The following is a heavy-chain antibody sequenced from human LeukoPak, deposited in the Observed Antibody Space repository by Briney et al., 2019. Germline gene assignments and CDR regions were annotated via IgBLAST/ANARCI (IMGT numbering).Heavy chain of an antibody. CDR2: IYYSGTT. CDR1: GGSIRSGGHY. CDR3: ARAHGSGGDYFDY. J-gene: IGHJ4*02. D-gene: IGHD5-12*01. Sequence: SQTLSLTCTVSGGSIRSGGHYWSWIRQHPGKGLEWIGFIYYSGTTYYNPSLKSRLTLSKDTSKNHFSLTLSSVTAADTAVYYCARAHGSGGDYFDYWGQGTLVTVSS. V-gene: IGHV4-31*03.